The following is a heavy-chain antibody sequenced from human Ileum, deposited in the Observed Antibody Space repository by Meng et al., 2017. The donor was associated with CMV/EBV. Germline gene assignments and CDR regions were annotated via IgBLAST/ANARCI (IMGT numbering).Heavy chain of an antibody. V-gene: IGHV1-2*02. D-gene: IGHD3-22*01. J-gene: IGHJ4*02. CDR2: INPTSGGA. Sequence: VQWVQSEADVKRPENSMKVSCEASGDNFFGYFMHWVRQAPGQGLEWMAWINPTSGGAIYGPQFQDRVTVTRDTSINTVYMELNRLRSDDTAVYYCARSTFDSTGYLIDYWGQGTLVTVSS. CDR1: GDNFFGYF. CDR3: ARSTFDSTGYLIDY.